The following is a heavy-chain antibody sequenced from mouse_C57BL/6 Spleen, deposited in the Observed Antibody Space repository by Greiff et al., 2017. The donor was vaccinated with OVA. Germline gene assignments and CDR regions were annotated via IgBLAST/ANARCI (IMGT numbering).Heavy chain of an antibody. CDR3: ARGRNWEGYFDV. CDR1: GYAFSSSW. Sequence: VQLQQSGPELVKPGASVKISCKASGYAFSSSWMNWVKLRPGKGLEWIGRIYPGDGDTNYNGKFKGKATLTADKSSSTAYMQLSSLTAEDSAVYFCARGRNWEGYFDVWGTGTTVTVSS. V-gene: IGHV1-82*01. D-gene: IGHD4-1*01. J-gene: IGHJ1*03. CDR2: IYPGDGDT.